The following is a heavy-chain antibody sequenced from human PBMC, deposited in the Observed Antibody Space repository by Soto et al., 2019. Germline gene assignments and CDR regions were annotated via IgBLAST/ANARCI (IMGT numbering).Heavy chain of an antibody. J-gene: IGHJ6*02. V-gene: IGHV3-30-3*01. CDR2: ISYDGSNK. D-gene: IGHD1-20*01. Sequence: GGSLRLSCAASGFTFSSCDMHWVRQAPGKGLEWVAVISYDGSNKYYADSVKGRFTISRDNSKNTLYLQMNSLRAEDTAVYYCARDKGHNWDYYYYYGMNVWGQGTTVTVSS. CDR3: ARDKGHNWDYYYYYGMNV. CDR1: GFTFSSCD.